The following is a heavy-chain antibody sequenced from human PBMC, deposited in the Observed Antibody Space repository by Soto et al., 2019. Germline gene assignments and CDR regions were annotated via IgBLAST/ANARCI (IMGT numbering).Heavy chain of an antibody. Sequence: GGYLRLCCADHCFTFNSLAMNWVRQAPGKGLEWVSDISSSGGSGGSTHYAESVKGRFTISRDNSKNTLYLQMNSLRAEDTALYYCAKDWRMDVWGQGT. CDR3: AKDWRMDV. CDR2: ISSSGGSGGST. J-gene: IGHJ6*02. CDR1: CFTFNSLA. V-gene: IGHV3-23*01.